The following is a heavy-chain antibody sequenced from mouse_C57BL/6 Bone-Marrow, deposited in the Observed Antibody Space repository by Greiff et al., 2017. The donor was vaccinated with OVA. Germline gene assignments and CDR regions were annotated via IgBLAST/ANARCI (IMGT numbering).Heavy chain of an antibody. CDR1: GYTFTSYW. CDR2: IHPSDSDT. Sequence: QVQLQQPGAELVKPGASVKVSCKASGYTFTSYWMHWVKQRPGQGLEWIGRIHPSDSDTNYNQKFKGKATVTVDKSSSTAYMQLSSLTSEDSAVYYCAIGVITTVLRRGYWGQGTTLTVSS. V-gene: IGHV1-74*01. CDR3: AIGVITTVLRRGY. J-gene: IGHJ2*01. D-gene: IGHD1-1*01.